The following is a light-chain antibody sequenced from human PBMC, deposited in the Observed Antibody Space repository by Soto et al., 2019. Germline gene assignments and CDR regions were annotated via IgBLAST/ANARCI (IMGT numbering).Light chain of an antibody. CDR1: QSINKY. Sequence: DIQMTQSPSSLSASVGDRVTITCRASQSINKYLNWYQQRPGKAPKLLIYAASSLQSGVPSRFSGSGSGTDFTLTISSLQPDDFATYYCQQTNSHPDTFGQGTKLE. CDR3: QQTNSHPDT. J-gene: IGKJ2*01. CDR2: AAS. V-gene: IGKV1-39*01.